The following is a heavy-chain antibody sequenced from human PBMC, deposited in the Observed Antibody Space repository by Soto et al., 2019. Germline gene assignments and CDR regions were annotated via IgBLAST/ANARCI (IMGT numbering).Heavy chain of an antibody. CDR1: GASIISLDYY. CDR2: IYHTGAT. Sequence: PSETLSLTFTVSGASIISLDYYWTLIRQPPGKGLEWIGHIYHTGATYYNPSLESRVVMSVDTSNNQFSLKLSSVTAADTAVFYCARGAVVSLVRGVMGGNWFDPWGQGTLVTVSS. V-gene: IGHV4-30-4*01. CDR3: ARGAVVSLVRGVMGGNWFDP. D-gene: IGHD3-10*01. J-gene: IGHJ5*02.